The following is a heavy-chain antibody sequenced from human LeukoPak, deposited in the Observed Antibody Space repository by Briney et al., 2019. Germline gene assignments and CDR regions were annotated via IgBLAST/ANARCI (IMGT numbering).Heavy chain of an antibody. CDR2: INPNSGGT. Sequence: ASVKVSCKASGYTFTGYYMHWVRQAPGQGLEWMGWINPNSGGTNYAQKLQGRVTMTTDTSTSTAYMELRSLRSDDTAVYYCARDAGRWVVGAFDIWGQGTMVTVSS. CDR1: GYTFTGYY. D-gene: IGHD2-15*01. V-gene: IGHV1-2*02. CDR3: ARDAGRWVVGAFDI. J-gene: IGHJ3*02.